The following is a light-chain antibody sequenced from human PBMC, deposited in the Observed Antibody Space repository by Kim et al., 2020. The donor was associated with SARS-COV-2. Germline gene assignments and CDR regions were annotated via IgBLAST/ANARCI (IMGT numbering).Light chain of an antibody. Sequence: DIQMTQSLSPLSASVGDRVTITCRASQSISSYLNWYQQKPGKAPKLLIYAASSLQSGVPSRFSGSGSGTDFTLTISSLQPEDFATYYFQQSYSTPLSFCGGTQVDVK. J-gene: IGKJ4*01. V-gene: IGKV1-39*01. CDR3: QQSYSTPLS. CDR1: QSISSY. CDR2: AAS.